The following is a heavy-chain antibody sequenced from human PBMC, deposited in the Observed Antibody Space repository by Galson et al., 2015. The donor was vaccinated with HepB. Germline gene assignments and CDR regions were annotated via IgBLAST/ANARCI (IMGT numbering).Heavy chain of an antibody. J-gene: IGHJ6*02. CDR3: ARDYAISRYCNHYYGMDV. Sequence: SLRLSCAASGFTFSSYAMHWVRQAPGKGLEWVAVISYDGSNKYYADSVKGRFTISRDNSKNTLYLQMNSLRAEDTAVYYCARDYAISRYCNHYYGMDVWGQGTTVTVSS. CDR2: ISYDGSNK. V-gene: IGHV3-30*04. D-gene: IGHD2-8*01. CDR1: GFTFSSYA.